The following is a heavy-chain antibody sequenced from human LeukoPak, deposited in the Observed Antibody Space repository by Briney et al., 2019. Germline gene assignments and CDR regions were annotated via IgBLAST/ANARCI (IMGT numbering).Heavy chain of an antibody. CDR2: ISSSSSYI. Sequence: GGSLRLSCAASGFTFSSYSMNWVRQAPGKGLEWVSSISSSSSYIYYADSVKGRFTISRDNAKNSLYLQMNSLRAEDTALYYCWAMATISSRFDYWGQGTLVTVSS. D-gene: IGHD5-24*01. CDR1: GFTFSSYS. CDR3: WAMATISSRFDY. V-gene: IGHV3-21*04. J-gene: IGHJ4*02.